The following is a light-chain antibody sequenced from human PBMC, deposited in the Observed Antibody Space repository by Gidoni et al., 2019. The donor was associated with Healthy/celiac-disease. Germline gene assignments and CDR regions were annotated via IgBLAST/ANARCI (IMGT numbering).Light chain of an antibody. J-gene: IGKJ1*01. Sequence: RVTITCRASQSISSWLAWYQQKPGKATKLLIYKASSLESGVPSRCSGSGSGTEFTLTISSLQPDDFATYYYQQYNSYPWTFGQGTKVEIK. CDR1: QSISSW. CDR2: KAS. V-gene: IGKV1-5*03. CDR3: QQYNSYPWT.